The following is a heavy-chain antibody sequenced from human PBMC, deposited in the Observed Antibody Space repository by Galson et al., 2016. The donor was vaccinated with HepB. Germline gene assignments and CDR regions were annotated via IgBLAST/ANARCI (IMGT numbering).Heavy chain of an antibody. CDR1: GYKFDDHG. J-gene: IGHJ4*02. V-gene: IGHV3-20*04. D-gene: IGHD2-15*01. CDR2: INWIGGSA. Sequence: SLRLSCAASGYKFDDHGMSWVRLVPGKGLEWVSGINWIGGSAIYADSVKGRFTISRDSAKNSLYLQMNSLRAEDTALYYCTRNQGSGGGSCYDNWGQGTLVTVSS. CDR3: TRNQGSGGGSCYDN.